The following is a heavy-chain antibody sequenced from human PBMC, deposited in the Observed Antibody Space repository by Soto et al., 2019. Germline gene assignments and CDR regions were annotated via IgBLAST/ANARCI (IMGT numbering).Heavy chain of an antibody. D-gene: IGHD5-12*01. CDR3: ARRDRGGNGGKSFPF. V-gene: IGHV4-39*01. CDR1: GGSFISSSYF. Sequence: PSETLSLTCTVSGGSFISSSYFWVWIRQPPGKGLEWIGSLYYSGSAYYNPSLYSRVTISADTCKNLLSLKLRSVTAADTAVYYCARRDRGGNGGKSFPFWGQGTLVTVSS. CDR2: LYYSGSA. J-gene: IGHJ4*02.